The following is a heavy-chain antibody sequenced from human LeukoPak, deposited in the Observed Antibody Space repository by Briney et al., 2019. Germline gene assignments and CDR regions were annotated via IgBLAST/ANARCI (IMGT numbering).Heavy chain of an antibody. D-gene: IGHD5-18*01. CDR2: ISSGGNTI. Sequence: GGSLRLSCAASGFTFISYEMNWVRQAPGKGLEWVSYISSGGNTIYYADSVKGRFTISRDNARNSLYLQMNSLRAEDTAVYYCAREGTAMVSFDYWGQGTLVTVSS. CDR1: GFTFISYE. CDR3: AREGTAMVSFDY. V-gene: IGHV3-48*03. J-gene: IGHJ4*02.